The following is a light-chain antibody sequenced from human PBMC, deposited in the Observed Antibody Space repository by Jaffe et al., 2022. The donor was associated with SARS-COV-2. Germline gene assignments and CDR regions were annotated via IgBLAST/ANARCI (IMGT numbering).Light chain of an antibody. CDR1: QSVSS. J-gene: IGKJ2*01. CDR2: GAS. V-gene: IGKV3-20*01. CDR3: QQYGSSPRT. Sequence: EIVLTQSPATLSLSPGERASLSCRASQSVSSLAWYQQAPGQAPRLLIFGASSRATGIPDRFSGSGSGTDFTLTISRLEPEDFAVYYCQQYGSSPRTFGQGTKLEI.